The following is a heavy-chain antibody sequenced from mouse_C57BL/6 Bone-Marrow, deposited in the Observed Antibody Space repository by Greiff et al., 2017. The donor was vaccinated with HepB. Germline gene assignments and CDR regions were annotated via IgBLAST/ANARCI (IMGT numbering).Heavy chain of an antibody. Sequence: DVHLVESGGGLVKPGGSLKLSCAASGFTFSDYGMHWVRQAPEKGLEWVAYISSGSSTIYYADTVKGRFTISRDNAKNTLFLQMTSLRSEDTAMYYCARRQATETWYFDVWGTGTTVTVSS. J-gene: IGHJ1*03. CDR2: ISSGSSTI. D-gene: IGHD1-1*01. CDR1: GFTFSDYG. V-gene: IGHV5-17*01. CDR3: ARRQATETWYFDV.